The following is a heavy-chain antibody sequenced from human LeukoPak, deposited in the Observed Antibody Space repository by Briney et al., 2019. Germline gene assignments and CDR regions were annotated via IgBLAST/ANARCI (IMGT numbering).Heavy chain of an antibody. V-gene: IGHV3-23*01. CDR3: AKGSYYDSSGSFYFDY. J-gene: IGHJ4*02. Sequence: GGSLRLSCAASGFTFSNYWMSWVRQAPGKGLEWVSGISGSGDNTYYADSVKGRFTISRDNSKNTLYVQVNSLGTEDTAAYYCAKGSYYDSSGSFYFDYWGQGTLVTVSS. D-gene: IGHD3-22*01. CDR2: ISGSGDNT. CDR1: GFTFSNYW.